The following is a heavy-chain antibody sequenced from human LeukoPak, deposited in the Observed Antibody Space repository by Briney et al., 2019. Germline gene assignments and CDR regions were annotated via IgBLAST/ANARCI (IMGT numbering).Heavy chain of an antibody. V-gene: IGHV3-23*01. CDR3: AKGSYYDSSGSFYFDY. J-gene: IGHJ4*02. Sequence: GGSLRLSCAASGFTFSNYWMSWVRQAPGKGLEWVSGISGSGDNTYYADSVKGRFTISRDNSKNTLYVQVNSLGTEDTAAYYCAKGSYYDSSGSFYFDYWGQGTLVTVSS. D-gene: IGHD3-22*01. CDR2: ISGSGDNT. CDR1: GFTFSNYW.